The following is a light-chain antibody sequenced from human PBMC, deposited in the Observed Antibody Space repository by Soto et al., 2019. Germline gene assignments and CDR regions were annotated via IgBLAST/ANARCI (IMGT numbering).Light chain of an antibody. Sequence: IQLTQSPSSLSASVGDRVTITCRASQGISTYLAWYQQKPGKAPKLLIYAASTLQSGVPSRFSGSGSGTDFTLTISSLQPEDFATYYCQQLNSYPHTFGGGTKVGIK. CDR2: AAS. V-gene: IGKV1-9*01. CDR1: QGISTY. CDR3: QQLNSYPHT. J-gene: IGKJ4*01.